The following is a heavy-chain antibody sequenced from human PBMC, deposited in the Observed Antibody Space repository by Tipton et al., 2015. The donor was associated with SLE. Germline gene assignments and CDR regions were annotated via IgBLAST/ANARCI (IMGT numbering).Heavy chain of an antibody. CDR2: IYYSGST. D-gene: IGHD3-10*01. V-gene: IGHV4-4*02. Sequence: GLVKPSGTLSLTCTVSGGSISSSDWWSWVRQPPGKGLEWIGYIYYSGSTNYNPSLKSRVTISVDTSKNQFSLKLTSVTAADTAVYYCARDRFPYLFDLWGRGTLVTVSS. CDR3: ARDRFPYLFDL. CDR1: GGSISSSDW. J-gene: IGHJ2*01.